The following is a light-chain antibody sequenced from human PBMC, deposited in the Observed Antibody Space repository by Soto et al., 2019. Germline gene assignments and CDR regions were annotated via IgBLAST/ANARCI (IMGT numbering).Light chain of an antibody. J-gene: IGLJ1*01. CDR1: SSNIGKNY. CDR3: ATWDSTLGAYL. Sequence: QSVLTQPPSVSAAPGQYVTITCSGSSSNIGKNYVSWYHQLPGTAPKLLIYDTFQRPSGIPDRVSGSKSGTSATLGITGLQTGDEGDYYCATWDSTLGAYLFGAGTKVTVL. CDR2: DTF. V-gene: IGLV1-51*01.